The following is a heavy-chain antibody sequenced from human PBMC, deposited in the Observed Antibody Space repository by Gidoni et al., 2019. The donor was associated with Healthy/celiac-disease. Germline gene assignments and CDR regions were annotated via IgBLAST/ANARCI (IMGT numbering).Heavy chain of an antibody. J-gene: IGHJ6*02. CDR1: GGSISSYY. D-gene: IGHD3-10*01. Sequence: QVQLQESGPGLVKPSETLSLTCTVSGGSISSYYWSWIRQPAGKGLEWIGRIYTSGSTNYNPSLKSRVTMSVDTSKNQFSLKLSSVTAADTAVYYCAREMTMVRGGAYYYYGMDVWGQGTTVTVSS. CDR3: AREMTMVRGGAYYYYGMDV. V-gene: IGHV4-4*07. CDR2: IYTSGST.